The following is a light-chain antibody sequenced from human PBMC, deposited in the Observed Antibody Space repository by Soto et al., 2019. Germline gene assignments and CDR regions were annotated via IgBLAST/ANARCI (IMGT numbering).Light chain of an antibody. V-gene: IGKV1-39*01. Sequence: DIQMTQSPSSLSASVGDRVTVTCRASQSISKYLSWYQQKPGKAPKLLIYAASSLQTGVPSRFSGSGSGTEFTLTISSLQSEDFAVYYCQQYNNWPPMYTFGQGTKLEIK. CDR1: QSISKY. J-gene: IGKJ2*01. CDR3: QQYNNWPPMYT. CDR2: AAS.